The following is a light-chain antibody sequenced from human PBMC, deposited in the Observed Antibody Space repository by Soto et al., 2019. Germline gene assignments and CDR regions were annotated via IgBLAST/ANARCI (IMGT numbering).Light chain of an antibody. Sequence: QSALTQPPSVSEAPGQRVTISCTGSSSNIGSTYDVQWYQQLPGTAPKLLIHGNTNRPSGVPDRFSGSKSGTSASLAITGLQADDEADYYCQSYDDSLSVHYVFGTGTKVTVL. CDR2: GNT. CDR1: SSNIGSTYD. V-gene: IGLV1-40*01. J-gene: IGLJ1*01. CDR3: QSYDDSLSVHYV.